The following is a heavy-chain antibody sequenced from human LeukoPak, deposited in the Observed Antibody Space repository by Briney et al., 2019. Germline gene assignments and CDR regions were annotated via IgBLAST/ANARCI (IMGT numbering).Heavy chain of an antibody. CDR1: GFTFSSYG. J-gene: IGHJ4*02. V-gene: IGHV3-30*18. CDR3: AKDGRDYYDSSGYAYYFDY. D-gene: IGHD3-22*01. CDR2: ISYDGSNK. Sequence: GGSLRLSCAASGFTFSSYGMHWVRQAPGKGLEWVAVISYDGSNKYYADSVKGRFTISRDNSKNTLYLQMNSLRAEDTAVYYCAKDGRDYYDSSGYAYYFDYWGQGTLVTVSS.